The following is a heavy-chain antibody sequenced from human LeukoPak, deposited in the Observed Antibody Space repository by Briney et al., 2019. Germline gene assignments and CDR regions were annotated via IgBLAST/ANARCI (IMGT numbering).Heavy chain of an antibody. CDR2: INPNSGGT. CDR1: GYTFTCYY. D-gene: IGHD3-10*01. CDR3: ARDSGERGSGSYLIAY. Sequence: ASVKVSCKASGYTFTCYYMHWVRQAPGQGLEWMGWINPNSGGTNYAQKFQGRVTMTRDTSISTAYMELSRLRSDDTAVYYCARDSGERGSGSYLIAYWGQGPLVTVSS. V-gene: IGHV1-2*02. J-gene: IGHJ4*02.